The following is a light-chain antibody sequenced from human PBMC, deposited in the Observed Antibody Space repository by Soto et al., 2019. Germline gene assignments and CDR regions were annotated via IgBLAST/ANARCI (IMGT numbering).Light chain of an antibody. CDR3: CSYAGSYTYV. V-gene: IGLV2-23*02. CDR1: SSDVGSYNF. Sequence: QPVLTQPASVSSSHGQSITISNTETSSDVGSYNFVSWYQQHPGKAPKLMIYEVSKRPSGVSNGFSGSKSGNTASLTISGLQAEDEADYYCCSYAGSYTYVFGTGTKVTVL. CDR2: EVS. J-gene: IGLJ1*01.